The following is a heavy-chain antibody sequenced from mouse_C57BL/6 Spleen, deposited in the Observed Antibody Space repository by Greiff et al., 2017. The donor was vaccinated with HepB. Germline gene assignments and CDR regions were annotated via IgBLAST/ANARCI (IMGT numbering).Heavy chain of an antibody. CDR3: ARSEDYYAMDY. Sequence: VQLQQSGPVLVKPGASVKMSCKASGYTFTDYYMNWVKQSHGKSLEWIGVINPYNGGTSYNQKFKGKATLTVDKSSSTAYMELNSLTSEDSAVYYCARSEDYYAMDYWGQGTSVTVSS. CDR1: GYTFTDYY. V-gene: IGHV1-19*01. CDR2: INPYNGGT. J-gene: IGHJ4*01.